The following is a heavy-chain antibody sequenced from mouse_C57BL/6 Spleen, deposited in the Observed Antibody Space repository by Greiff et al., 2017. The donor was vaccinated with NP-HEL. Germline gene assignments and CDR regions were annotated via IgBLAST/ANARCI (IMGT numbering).Heavy chain of an antibody. CDR1: GYTFTSYW. CDR2: INPSNGGT. Sequence: QVQLQQPGTELVKPGASVKLSCKASGYTFTSYWMHWVKQRPGQGLEWIGNINPSNGGTNYNEKFKSKATLTVDKSSSTAYMQLSSLTSEDSAVYYCARMSSYYGSSSWYFDVWGTGTTVTVSS. J-gene: IGHJ1*03. D-gene: IGHD1-1*01. V-gene: IGHV1-53*01. CDR3: ARMSSYYGSSSWYFDV.